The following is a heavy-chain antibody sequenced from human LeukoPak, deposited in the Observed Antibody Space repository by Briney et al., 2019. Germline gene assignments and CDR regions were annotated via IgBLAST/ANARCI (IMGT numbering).Heavy chain of an antibody. CDR1: GYSFTNYW. J-gene: IGHJ3*02. CDR2: IYPGDSDT. D-gene: IGHD1-26*01. CDR3: ARNAIVGATWAAFDI. V-gene: IGHV5-51*01. Sequence: GESLKISCKGSGYSFTNYWIGWVRQMPGKGLEWMGIIYPGDSDTRYSPSFRGQVTISADKSISTAYLQWSSLKASDTAIYYYARNAIVGATWAAFDIWGQGTKVTVSS.